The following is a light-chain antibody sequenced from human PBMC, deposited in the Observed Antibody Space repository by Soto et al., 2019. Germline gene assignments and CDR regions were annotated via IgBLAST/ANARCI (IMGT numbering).Light chain of an antibody. Sequence: NFMLTQPHSVSESPGKTVTISCSASGGNIASNYVQWYQQRPGSVPTTVIYADNRRPFGVPDRFSGAVASSSHSGSLTISGLENWDEGDYYCQSYDTVGVFGGGTKVTVL. J-gene: IGLJ3*02. CDR3: QSYDTVGV. V-gene: IGLV6-57*02. CDR2: ADN. CDR1: GGNIASNY.